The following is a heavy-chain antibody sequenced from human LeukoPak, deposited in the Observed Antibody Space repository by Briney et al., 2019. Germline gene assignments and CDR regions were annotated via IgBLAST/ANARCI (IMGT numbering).Heavy chain of an antibody. Sequence: QPGGSLRLSCAASGFTFSSYGMHWVRQAPGKGLEWVAVISYDGSNKYYADSVKGRFTISRDNSKNTPYLQMNSLRAEDTAVYYCAKDRASQEVAAAGYYYYYGMDVWGQGTTVTVSS. CDR3: AKDRASQEVAAAGYYYYYGMDV. D-gene: IGHD6-13*01. V-gene: IGHV3-30*18. CDR2: ISYDGSNK. CDR1: GFTFSSYG. J-gene: IGHJ6*02.